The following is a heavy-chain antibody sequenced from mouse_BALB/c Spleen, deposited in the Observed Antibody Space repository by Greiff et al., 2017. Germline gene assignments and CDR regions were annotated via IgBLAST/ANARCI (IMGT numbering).Heavy chain of an antibody. J-gene: IGHJ1*01. Sequence: VQLKESGPGLVAPSQSLSLTCTVSGFSLTSYGVHWVRQPPGKGLEWLGVIWAGGSTNYNSALMSRLSISKDNSTSQVVLKMNSLQTDDTAMYYCARDVYWYFDVWGAGTTVTVSS. CDR2: IWAGGST. CDR3: ARDVYWYFDV. CDR1: GFSLTSYG. V-gene: IGHV2-9*02.